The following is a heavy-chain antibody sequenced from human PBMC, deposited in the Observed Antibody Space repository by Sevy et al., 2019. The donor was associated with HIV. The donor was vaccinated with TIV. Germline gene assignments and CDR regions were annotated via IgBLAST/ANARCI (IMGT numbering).Heavy chain of an antibody. CDR2: ISYDGDSK. CDR3: AKESVSWYLDF. J-gene: IGHJ4*02. D-gene: IGHD6-13*01. Sequence: GGSLRLSCAASGFTFSRNGMHWVRQVPGKGLEWVALISYDGDSKNYADSVEGRFTTSRDNSKNTVYLHMNSLRSEDTAVYYCAKESVSWYLDFWGQGTLVTVSS. V-gene: IGHV3-30*18. CDR1: GFTFSRNG.